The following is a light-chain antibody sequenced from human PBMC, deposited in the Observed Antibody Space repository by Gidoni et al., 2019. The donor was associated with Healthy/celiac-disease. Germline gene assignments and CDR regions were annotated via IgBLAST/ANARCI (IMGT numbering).Light chain of an antibody. CDR1: QSSSSY. CDR3: QQSYRTPRT. CDR2: AAS. J-gene: IGKJ1*01. V-gene: IGKV1-39*01. Sequence: DIQLTQSASSLSASVGDRATITCRASQSSSSYFSWYQQTPGTAPKLLIYAASSLPSVVPSRFSGSGSGTDITLTISSLPPEDFATYYCQQSYRTPRTFGQGTKVEIK.